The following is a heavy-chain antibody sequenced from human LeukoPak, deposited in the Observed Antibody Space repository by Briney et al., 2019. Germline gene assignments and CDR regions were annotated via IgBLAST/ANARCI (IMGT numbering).Heavy chain of an antibody. CDR1: GGSISSSSYY. D-gene: IGHD6-13*01. CDR2: IYYSGST. V-gene: IGHV4-39*07. CDR3: ARDRGYSSSWYWFDP. J-gene: IGHJ5*02. Sequence: SETLSLTRTVSGGSISSSSYYWGWIRQPPGKGLEWIGSIYYSGSTYYNPSLKSRVTISVDTSKNQFSLKLSSVTAADTAVYYCARDRGYSSSWYWFDPWGQGTLVTVSS.